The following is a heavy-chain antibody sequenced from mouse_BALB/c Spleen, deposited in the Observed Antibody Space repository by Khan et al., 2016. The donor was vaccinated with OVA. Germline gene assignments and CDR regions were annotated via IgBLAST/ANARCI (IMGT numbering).Heavy chain of an antibody. CDR2: IYPGSGSA. CDR3: ARSYDGAWFAY. CDR1: GYTFTDYV. D-gene: IGHD1-1*01. V-gene: IGHV1-77*01. J-gene: IGHJ3*01. Sequence: QLQQSGPELVKPGASVQMSCKASGYTFTDYVITRVKQRTGQGLEWIGEIYPGSGSAYYNEKFKDKATLTADKSSDTAYMQLSSLTSEDSAVYFGARSYDGAWFAYWGQGTLVTASA.